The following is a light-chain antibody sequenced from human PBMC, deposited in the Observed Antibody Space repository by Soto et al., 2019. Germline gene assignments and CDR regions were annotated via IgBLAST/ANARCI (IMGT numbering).Light chain of an antibody. CDR1: QSVSTN. J-gene: IGKJ1*01. CDR3: QQYNNWPRT. Sequence: EIVMTQSPATLSVSPGERATLSCRASQSVSTNLAWYQQKPGQAPRLLINGASTRATGIPARFSGSGSGTEFTLTIGSLQSEDFAVYYCQQYNNWPRTFGQGTKVEIK. V-gene: IGKV3-15*01. CDR2: GAS.